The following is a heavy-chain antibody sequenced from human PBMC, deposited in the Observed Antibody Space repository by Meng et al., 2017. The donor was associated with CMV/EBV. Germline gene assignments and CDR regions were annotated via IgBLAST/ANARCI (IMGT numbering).Heavy chain of an antibody. V-gene: IGHV1-46*04. J-gene: IGHJ4*02. CDR3: AREYPATWYFDH. CDR2: IILVDGNT. Sequence: QVQLVQACAEVKKPRATLTVTGTGSGFIFSTVYRTCVRQAPGQGLDGMRMIILVDGNTNVAHKLQGRLSMTRDTSTSTVYMDLSSLRSEDTAMYYCAREYPATWYFDHWGQGTLVTVSS. D-gene: IGHD2-15*01. CDR1: GFIFSTVY.